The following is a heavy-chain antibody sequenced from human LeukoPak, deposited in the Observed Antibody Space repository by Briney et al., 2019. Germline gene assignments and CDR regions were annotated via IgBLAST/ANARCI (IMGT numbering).Heavy chain of an antibody. CDR3: AREATWGQWYFDL. CDR2: INGAGYHT. CDR1: GYAFSSHG. V-gene: IGHV3-23*01. D-gene: IGHD6-19*01. J-gene: IGHJ4*02. Sequence: SGGSLRLSCAASGYAFSSHGLTWVRQAPGKGLERVATINGAGYHTVYAETVKGRFTISRDNSKNTVSLQMNGLTAEDTAVYYCAREATWGQWYFDLWGQGAPVTVSS.